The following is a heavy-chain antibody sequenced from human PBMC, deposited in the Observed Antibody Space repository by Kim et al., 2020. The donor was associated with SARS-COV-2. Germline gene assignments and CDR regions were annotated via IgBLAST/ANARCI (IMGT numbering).Heavy chain of an antibody. D-gene: IGHD2-2*01. CDR2: INPNSGGT. J-gene: IGHJ4*02. Sequence: ASVKVSCKASGYTFTGYYMHWVRQAPGQGLEWMGWINPNSGGTNYAQKFQGRVTMTRDTSISTAYMELSRLRSDDTAVYYCARDLGHCSSTSCYFDYWGQGTLVTVSS. CDR1: GYTFTGYY. V-gene: IGHV1-2*02. CDR3: ARDLGHCSSTSCYFDY.